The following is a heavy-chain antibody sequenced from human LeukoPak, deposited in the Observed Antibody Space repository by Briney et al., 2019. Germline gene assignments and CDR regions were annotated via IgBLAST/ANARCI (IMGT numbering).Heavy chain of an antibody. V-gene: IGHV4-4*07. J-gene: IGHJ4*02. D-gene: IGHD1-26*01. CDR1: GGSISRYY. Sequence: PSETLSLTCTVSGGSISRYYWNWIRQPAGKGLEWIGRIYSSGITNYNPSPQSRVTMSMDTSKNQFSLKLSSVTAADTAVYYCARQSVSSIYFDYWGQGTLVTVSS. CDR3: ARQSVSSIYFDY. CDR2: IYSSGIT.